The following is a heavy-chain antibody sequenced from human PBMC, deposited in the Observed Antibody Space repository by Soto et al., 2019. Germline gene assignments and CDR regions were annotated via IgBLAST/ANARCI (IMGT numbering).Heavy chain of an antibody. CDR1: GFTFSSYG. V-gene: IGHV3-33*01. D-gene: IGHD4-17*01. Sequence: QVQLVESGGGVVQPGRSLRLSCAASGFTFSSYGMHWVRQAPGKGLEWVAVIWYDGSNKYYADSVKGRFTISRDNSKNTLYLQMNSLRAEDTAVYYCAREADGDRFDYWCQGTLVTVSS. CDR2: IWYDGSNK. CDR3: AREADGDRFDY. J-gene: IGHJ4*02.